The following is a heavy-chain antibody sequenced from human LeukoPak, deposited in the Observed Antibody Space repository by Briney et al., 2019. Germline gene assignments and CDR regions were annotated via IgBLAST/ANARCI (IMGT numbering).Heavy chain of an antibody. CDR3: TSLIVGAAETSDY. CDR2: IRSKANSYAT. J-gene: IGHJ4*02. D-gene: IGHD1-26*01. V-gene: IGHV3-73*01. Sequence: GGSLRLSCAASGFTFSGSAMHWVRQASGKGLEWVGRIRSKANSYATAYAASVKGRFTISRDDSKNTAYLQMNSLKTEDTAVYYCTSLIVGAAETSDYWGQGTLVTVSS. CDR1: GFTFSGSA.